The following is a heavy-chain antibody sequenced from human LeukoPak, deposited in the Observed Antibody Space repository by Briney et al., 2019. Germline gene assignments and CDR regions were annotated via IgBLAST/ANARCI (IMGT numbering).Heavy chain of an antibody. CDR3: ARILYDSSGYPDAFDI. V-gene: IGHV4-4*07. CDR2: IYTSGST. CDR1: GGSISSYY. D-gene: IGHD3-22*01. Sequence: SETLSLTCTVSGGSISSYYWSWIRQPAGKGLEWIGRIYTSGSTNYNPSLKSRVTISVDTSKNQFSLKLSSVTAADTAVYYCARILYDSSGYPDAFDIWGQGTMVTVSS. J-gene: IGHJ3*02.